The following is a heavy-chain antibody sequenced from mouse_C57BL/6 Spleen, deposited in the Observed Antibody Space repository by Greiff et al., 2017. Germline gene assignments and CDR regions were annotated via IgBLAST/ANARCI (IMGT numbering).Heavy chain of an antibody. CDR2: IYPGDGDT. CDR3: ARAQSITTVVAHWYCDV. Sequence: VQLQQSGAELVKPGASVKISCKASGYAFSSYWMNWVKQRPGKGLEWIGQIYPGDGDTNYNGKFKGTATLTAEKSPSTAYMQLNSLTSEDSAVYFCARAQSITTVVAHWYCDVWGTGTTVTVSS. CDR1: GYAFSSYW. J-gene: IGHJ1*03. V-gene: IGHV1-80*01. D-gene: IGHD1-1*01.